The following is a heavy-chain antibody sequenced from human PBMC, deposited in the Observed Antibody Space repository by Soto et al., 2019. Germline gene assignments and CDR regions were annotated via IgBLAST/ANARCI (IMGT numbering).Heavy chain of an antibody. V-gene: IGHV4-31*03. CDR1: GGSITSGGFY. CDR2: IFYSGST. J-gene: IGHJ4*02. D-gene: IGHD2-2*01. CDR3: ARCFCTSTRCAVYFDN. Sequence: PSETLSLTCNVSGGSITSGGFYWTWIRQHPGKGLEWIGYIFYSGSTYFSPSLKSRVAISEDTSKSQFSLKLSSVTAAATAVYYCARCFCTSTRCAVYFDNWGQGALVTVSS.